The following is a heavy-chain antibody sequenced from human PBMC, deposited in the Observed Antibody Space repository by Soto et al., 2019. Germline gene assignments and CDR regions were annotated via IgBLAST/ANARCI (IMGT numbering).Heavy chain of an antibody. D-gene: IGHD4-17*01. CDR1: GFTFNTYS. V-gene: IGHV3-33*01. CDR2: IWYDGTQK. Sequence: QVQLEESGGGVVQPGRSLRLSCEASGFTFNTYSMHWVRQPPGKGLEWLAAIWYDGTQKYYADSVKGRFIISRDNSKKTLSLEMNSLRAEDTAVYYCARAGGTTVTGLWHFDSWGQGTLVTVSS. J-gene: IGHJ4*02. CDR3: ARAGGTTVTGLWHFDS.